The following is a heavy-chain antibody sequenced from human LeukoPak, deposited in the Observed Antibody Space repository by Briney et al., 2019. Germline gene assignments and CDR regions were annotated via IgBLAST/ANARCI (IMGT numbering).Heavy chain of an antibody. Sequence: SETLSLTCTVSGGSISCSSYYWGWIRQPPGKGLEWIGSIYYSGSTYYNPSLKSRVTISVDTSKNQFSLKLSSVTAADTAVYYCARLIDVYPDYWGQGTLVTVSS. CDR2: IYYSGST. V-gene: IGHV4-39*01. CDR3: ARLIDVYPDY. CDR1: GGSISCSSYY. J-gene: IGHJ4*02. D-gene: IGHD5/OR15-5a*01.